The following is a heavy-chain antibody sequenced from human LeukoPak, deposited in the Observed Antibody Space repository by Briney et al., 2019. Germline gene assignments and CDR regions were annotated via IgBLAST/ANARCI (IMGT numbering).Heavy chain of an antibody. CDR2: IYSGGST. Sequence: GGSLRLSCAASGFTFSSYAMSWVRQAPGKGLEWVSVIYSGGSTYYADSVKGRFTISRDNSKNTLYLQMNSLRAEDTAVYYCARDSYYYYMDVWGKGTTVTISS. CDR1: GFTFSSYA. CDR3: ARDSYYYYMDV. J-gene: IGHJ6*03. V-gene: IGHV3-53*01.